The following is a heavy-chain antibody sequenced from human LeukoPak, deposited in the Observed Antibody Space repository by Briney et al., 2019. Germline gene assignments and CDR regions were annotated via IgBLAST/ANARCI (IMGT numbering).Heavy chain of an antibody. D-gene: IGHD4-11*01. Sequence: ASVKVSCKASGYTFTGYYMHWVRQAPGQGLEWMGWINPNSGGTDYAQKFQGRVTMTRDTSISTAYMELSRLRSDDTAVYYCARGPLTTVTTDYWGQGTLVTVSS. J-gene: IGHJ4*02. CDR1: GYTFTGYY. V-gene: IGHV1-2*02. CDR3: ARGPLTTVTTDY. CDR2: INPNSGGT.